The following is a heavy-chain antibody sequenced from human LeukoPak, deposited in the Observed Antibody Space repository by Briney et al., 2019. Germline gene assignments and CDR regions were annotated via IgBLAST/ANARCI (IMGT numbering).Heavy chain of an antibody. CDR1: GYSISSGYY. D-gene: IGHD6-19*01. Sequence: PSETLSLTCAVSGYSISSGYYWGWIRQPPGKGLEWIGSIYHSGSTYYNPSLKSRVTISVDTSKNQFSLKLGSVTAADTAVYYCARDRGQWLAIYYFDYWGQGTLVTVSS. V-gene: IGHV4-38-2*02. J-gene: IGHJ4*02. CDR2: IYHSGST. CDR3: ARDRGQWLAIYYFDY.